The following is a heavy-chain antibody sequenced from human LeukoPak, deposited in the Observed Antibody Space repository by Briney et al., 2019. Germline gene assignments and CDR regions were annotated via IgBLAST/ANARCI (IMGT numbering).Heavy chain of an antibody. CDR2: ISSSGTSI. CDR1: GFTFSSYE. CDR3: ATGEGGSYYDSRGYYSDI. J-gene: IGHJ3*02. Sequence: PGGSLRLSCAASGFTFSSYEMKWVRQAPGKGLEWVSYISSSGTSIYYADSVKGRFTIPRDNAKNSLYLQMNGLRAEDTAVYYCATGEGGSYYDSRGYYSDIWGQGTMVTVSS. V-gene: IGHV3-48*03. D-gene: IGHD3-22*01.